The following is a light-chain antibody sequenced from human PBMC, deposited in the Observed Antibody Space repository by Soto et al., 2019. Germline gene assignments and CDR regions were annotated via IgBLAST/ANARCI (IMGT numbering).Light chain of an antibody. V-gene: IGKV3-15*01. Sequence: IVLTQSAGTLPLSPAESVTLSCRASQSVXTNLSWYESKPGQPPRFLXDCASTMAKGSPARLSGSGSGTEFTRTISSRQSVYFDGYSWQQYKKGTWTFGQGTKVDIK. CDR1: QSVXTN. J-gene: IGKJ1*01. CDR2: CAS. CDR3: QQYKKGTWT.